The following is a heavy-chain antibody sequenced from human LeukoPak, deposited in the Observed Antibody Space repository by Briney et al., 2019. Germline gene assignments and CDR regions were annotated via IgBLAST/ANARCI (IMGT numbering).Heavy chain of an antibody. CDR3: ARDIGGSYTPGDY. D-gene: IGHD1-26*01. V-gene: IGHV3-53*01. CDR2: IYSSGST. Sequence: PGGSLRLSCAASGFTFSNSHMNWVRQAPGKGLEWVSVIYSSGSTYYADSVKGRFTISRDNSKNTVYLQMSSLRAEDTAVYYCARDIGGSYTPGDYWGQGTLVTVSS. J-gene: IGHJ4*02. CDR1: GFTFSNSH.